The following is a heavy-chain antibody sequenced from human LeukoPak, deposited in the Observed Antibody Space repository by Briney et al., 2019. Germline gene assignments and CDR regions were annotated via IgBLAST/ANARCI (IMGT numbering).Heavy chain of an antibody. CDR2: ISASGGGA. J-gene: IGHJ4*02. Sequence: GGSLRLSCAASGFTFKKYAMTWVRQAPGKGLEWVSTISASGGGAYYADSVKGRFTISRDNSKDTLSLQMNTLRAEDTAVYYCAKDRGVTPIPFDYWGQGTLVTVSS. V-gene: IGHV3-23*01. CDR3: AKDRGVTPIPFDY. CDR1: GFTFKKYA. D-gene: IGHD2-21*02.